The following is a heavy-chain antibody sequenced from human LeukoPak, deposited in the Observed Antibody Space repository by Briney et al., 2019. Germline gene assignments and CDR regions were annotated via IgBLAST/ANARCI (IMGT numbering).Heavy chain of an antibody. D-gene: IGHD2-15*01. CDR3: ARDTRVVAATPYGGRFDP. CDR2: ISSSSSYI. J-gene: IGHJ5*02. Sequence: GGSLRLSCAASGFTFSSYSMNWVRQAPGKGLEWVSSISSSSSYIYYADSVKGRFTISRDSAKNSLYLQMNSLRAEDTAVYYCARDTRVVAATPYGGRFDPWGQGTLVTVSS. CDR1: GFTFSSYS. V-gene: IGHV3-21*01.